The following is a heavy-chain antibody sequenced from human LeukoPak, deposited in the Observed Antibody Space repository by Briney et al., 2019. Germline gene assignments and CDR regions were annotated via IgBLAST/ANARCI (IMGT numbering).Heavy chain of an antibody. V-gene: IGHV1-18*01. CDR3: AQVVRGVPPTN. CDR2: ISAYNGNT. J-gene: IGHJ4*02. CDR1: GYTFTSYG. Sequence: GASVKVSSKASGYTFTSYGISWVRQAPGQGLEWMGWISAYNGNTSYAQKLQGRVTMTTDTSTSTAYMELRSLRSDDTAVYYCAQVVRGVPPTNWGQGTLVTVSS. D-gene: IGHD3-10*01.